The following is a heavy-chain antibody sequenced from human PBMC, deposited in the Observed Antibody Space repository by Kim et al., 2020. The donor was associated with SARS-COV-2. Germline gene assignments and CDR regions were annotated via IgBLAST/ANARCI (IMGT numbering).Heavy chain of an antibody. D-gene: IGHD3-22*01. CDR1: GASISSNDYF. Sequence: SETLSLTCTVSGASISSNDYFWSWIRQHPGKGLEWIGYVYYSGSTYYNPSLKSRVTISVDTSKNQFSLKLSSVTAADTAVYYCARLRFNNNSAPFDSWGQGTLVTVSS. CDR3: ARLRFNNNSAPFDS. J-gene: IGHJ4*02. V-gene: IGHV4-31*03. CDR2: VYYSGST.